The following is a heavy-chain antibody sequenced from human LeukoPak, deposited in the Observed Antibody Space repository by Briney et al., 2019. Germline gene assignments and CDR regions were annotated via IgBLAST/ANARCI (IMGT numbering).Heavy chain of an antibody. Sequence: ASVKVSCKASGYTFTNYYIHWVRQAPGQGLEWMGLVNPNGGSTIYAQKFQGRVTMTRDTSTSTVYMELSSLRSEDTAVNYCARGVSGWYRAAFDIWGQGTMVTVSS. D-gene: IGHD6-19*01. CDR3: ARGVSGWYRAAFDI. CDR2: VNPNGGST. CDR1: GYTFTNYY. V-gene: IGHV1-46*01. J-gene: IGHJ3*02.